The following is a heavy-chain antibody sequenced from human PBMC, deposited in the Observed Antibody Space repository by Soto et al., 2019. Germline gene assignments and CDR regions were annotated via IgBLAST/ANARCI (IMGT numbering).Heavy chain of an antibody. J-gene: IGHJ6*02. CDR1: GGSFSGYY. V-gene: IGHV4-34*01. CDR3: ARSVRSDYYYYGMDV. CDR2: INHSGST. Sequence: PSETLSLTCAVYGGSFSGYYWSWIRQPPGKGLEWIGEINHSGSTNYNPPLKSRVTISVDTSKNQFSLKLSSVTAADTAVYYCARSVRSDYYYYGMDVWGQGTTVTVSS.